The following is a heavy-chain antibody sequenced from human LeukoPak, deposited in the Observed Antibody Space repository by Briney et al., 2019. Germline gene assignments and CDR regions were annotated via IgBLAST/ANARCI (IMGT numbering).Heavy chain of an antibody. D-gene: IGHD2-2*01. V-gene: IGHV1-2*02. CDR2: INPNSGGT. J-gene: IGHJ4*02. Sequence: ASVKVACKASGYTFTGYYMHWVRQAPGQGLEWMGWINPNSGGTNYAQKFQGRVTMTRDTSISTAYMELSRLRSVDTAVYYCARVPIVVVPAAIPYFDHWGQGTLVTVSS. CDR1: GYTFTGYY. CDR3: ARVPIVVVPAAIPYFDH.